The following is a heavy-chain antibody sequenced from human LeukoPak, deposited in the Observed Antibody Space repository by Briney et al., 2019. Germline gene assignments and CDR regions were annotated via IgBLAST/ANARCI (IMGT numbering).Heavy chain of an antibody. CDR1: GGTFSSNA. V-gene: IGHV1-69*13. Sequence: GASVKVSCKASGGTFSSNAISWVRQAPGQGLEWMGGIMPIFGTANYAQKFQGRATITAVESLSTAYMELSSLRSEDTAVYYCARGWLAETTVVTPYNYWGQGTLVTVSS. CDR3: ARGWLAETTVVTPYNY. D-gene: IGHD4-23*01. CDR2: IMPIFGTA. J-gene: IGHJ4*02.